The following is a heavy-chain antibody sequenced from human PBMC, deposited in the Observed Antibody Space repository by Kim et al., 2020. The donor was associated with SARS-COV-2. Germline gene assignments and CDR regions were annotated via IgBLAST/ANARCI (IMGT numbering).Heavy chain of an antibody. J-gene: IGHJ6*02. CDR3: AKLNYYYYYGMDV. V-gene: IGHV3-23*01. Sequence: YADSVKGRFTISRDNSKNTLYLQMNSLRAEDTAIYYCAKLNYYYYYGMDVWGQGTTVTVSS.